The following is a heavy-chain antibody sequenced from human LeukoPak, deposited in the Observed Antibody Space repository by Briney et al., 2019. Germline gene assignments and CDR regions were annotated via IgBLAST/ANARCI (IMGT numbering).Heavy chain of an antibody. Sequence: ASVKVSCKASGYTFTSYGISWVRQAPGQGLEWMGWISAYNGNTNYAQKLQGRVTMTTDTSTSTAYMELRSLSSDDTAVYYCARQPLDYDSSGQSLDYWGQGTLVTVSS. CDR3: ARQPLDYDSSGQSLDY. CDR2: ISAYNGNT. J-gene: IGHJ4*02. CDR1: GYTFTSYG. V-gene: IGHV1-18*01. D-gene: IGHD3-22*01.